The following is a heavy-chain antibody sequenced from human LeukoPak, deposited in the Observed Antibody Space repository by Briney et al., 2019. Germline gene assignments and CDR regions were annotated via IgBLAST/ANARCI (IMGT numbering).Heavy chain of an antibody. CDR1: GFTFSSYE. J-gene: IGHJ5*02. CDR3: ARLGSIGSSSRNHRLALRSWFDP. V-gene: IGHV3-48*03. CDR2: ISSSGSTI. D-gene: IGHD6-13*01. Sequence: GGSLRLSCAASGFTFSSYEMNWVRQAPGKGLEWVSYISSSGSTIYYADSVKGRFTISRDNAKNSLYLQMNSLRAEDTAVYYCARLGSIGSSSRNHRLALRSWFDPWGQGTLVTVSS.